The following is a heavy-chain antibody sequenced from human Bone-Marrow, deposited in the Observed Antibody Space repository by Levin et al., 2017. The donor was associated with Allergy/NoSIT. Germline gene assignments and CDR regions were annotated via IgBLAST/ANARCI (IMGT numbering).Heavy chain of an antibody. V-gene: IGHV1-8*01. CDR3: ERGALGSGYLFDY. Sequence: ASVKVSCKTSGYTFTSFDINWVRQATGQGLEWMGWMYPNSDNAGYAQKFQGRVTMTRNTSISRAYMELSSRRSEDTYISYCERGALGSGYLFDYWGQGALVTVSS. CDR1: GYTFTSFD. J-gene: IGHJ4*02. CDR2: MYPNSDNA. D-gene: IGHD5-12*01.